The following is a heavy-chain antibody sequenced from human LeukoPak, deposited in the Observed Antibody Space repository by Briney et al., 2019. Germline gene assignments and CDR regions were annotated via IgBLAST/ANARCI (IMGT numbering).Heavy chain of an antibody. J-gene: IGHJ6*03. CDR3: ASGVVPAAISDYYYYYMDV. CDR1: GFTFSSYA. D-gene: IGHD2-2*02. Sequence: PGGSLRLSCAASGFTFSSYAMSWVRQAPGKGLEWVSAISGSGGSTYYADSVKGRFTISRDNSKNTLYLQMNSLRAEDTAVYHCASGVVPAAISDYYYYYMDVWGKGTTVTVSS. V-gene: IGHV3-23*01. CDR2: ISGSGGST.